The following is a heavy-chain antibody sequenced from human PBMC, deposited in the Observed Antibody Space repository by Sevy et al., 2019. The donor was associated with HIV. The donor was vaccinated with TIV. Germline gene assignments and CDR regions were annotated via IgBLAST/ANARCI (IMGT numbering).Heavy chain of an antibody. V-gene: IGHV1-24*01. J-gene: IGHJ4*02. CDR2: FDPEDGET. CDR3: ASTKDYYESSGYPIDY. Sequence: ASVKVSCQVSGYTLTEFSMHWVRQTPGKGLEWMATFDPEDGETVYAQKFQGRVTMAEDTSTDTAYMELSSLGSEDTAVYYCASTKDYYESSGYPIDYWGQGTLVTVSS. D-gene: IGHD3-22*01. CDR1: GYTLTEFS.